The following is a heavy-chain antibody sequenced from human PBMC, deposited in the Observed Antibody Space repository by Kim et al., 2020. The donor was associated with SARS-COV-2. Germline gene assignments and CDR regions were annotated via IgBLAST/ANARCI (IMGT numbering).Heavy chain of an antibody. V-gene: IGHV4-39*01. D-gene: IGHD6-19*01. CDR1: GGSISGSSYY. Sequence: SETLSLTCTVSGGSISGSSYYWGWIRQPPGKGLEWIGSIYYSGSTYYNPSLKSRVTISVDTSKNQFSLKLSSVTAADTAVNYCARHSYSSGWYPPHPDDYWGQGTLVTVSS. CDR3: ARHSYSSGWYPPHPDDY. J-gene: IGHJ4*02. CDR2: IYYSGST.